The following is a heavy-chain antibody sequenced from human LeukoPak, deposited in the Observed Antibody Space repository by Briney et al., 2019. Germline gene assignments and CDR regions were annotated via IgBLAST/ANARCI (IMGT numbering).Heavy chain of an antibody. D-gene: IGHD3-22*01. V-gene: IGHV3-23*01. Sequence: GGPLRLSCAASGFTFSSYWMHWVRQAPGKGLEWVSAISSGGGSTFYADSVKGRFTISRDTSKNTLSLQMNSLRAEDTAVYYCAKGAFYYDSTGYRYFDYWGQGTPVTVSS. CDR1: GFTFSSYW. J-gene: IGHJ4*02. CDR3: AKGAFYYDSTGYRYFDY. CDR2: ISSGGGST.